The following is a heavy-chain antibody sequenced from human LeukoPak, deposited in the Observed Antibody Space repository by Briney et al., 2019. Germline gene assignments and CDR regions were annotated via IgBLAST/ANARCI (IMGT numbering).Heavy chain of an antibody. CDR1: GYSFTSYW. V-gene: IGHV5-10-1*01. CDR2: IDPSDSYT. CDR3: ARHPATAYGSGSYYKKYGMDV. J-gene: IGHJ6*02. D-gene: IGHD3-10*01. Sequence: GESLKISCKGSGYSFTSYWIRWVRQMPGKGLEWMGRIDPSDSYTNYSPSFQGHVTISADKSISTAYLQWSSLKASDTAMYYCARHPATAYGSGSYYKKYGMDVWGQGTTVTVSS.